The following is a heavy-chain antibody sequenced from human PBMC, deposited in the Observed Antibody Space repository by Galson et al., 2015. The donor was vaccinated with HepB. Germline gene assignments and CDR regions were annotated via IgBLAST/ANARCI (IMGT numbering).Heavy chain of an antibody. J-gene: IGHJ4*02. D-gene: IGHD6-19*01. CDR1: GFTFSNAW. CDR2: IKSKTDGGTT. Sequence: SLRLSCAASGFTFSNAWMSWVRQAPGKGLEWVGRIKSKTDGGTTDYAAPVKGRFTISRGDSKNTLYLQMNSLKTEDTAVYYCTTGIAVAGNYFDYWGQGTLVTVSS. CDR3: TTGIAVAGNYFDY. V-gene: IGHV3-15*01.